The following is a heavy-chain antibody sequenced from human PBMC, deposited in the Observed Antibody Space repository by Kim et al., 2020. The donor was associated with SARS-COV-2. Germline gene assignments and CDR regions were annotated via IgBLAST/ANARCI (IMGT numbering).Heavy chain of an antibody. V-gene: IGHV4-31*02. Sequence: TASTPSLKSRVTISVDPSKNQFSLKLSSVTAADTAVYYCARVRRKHYFDYWGQGTLVTVSS. CDR3: ARVRRKHYFDY. J-gene: IGHJ4*02. CDR2: T.